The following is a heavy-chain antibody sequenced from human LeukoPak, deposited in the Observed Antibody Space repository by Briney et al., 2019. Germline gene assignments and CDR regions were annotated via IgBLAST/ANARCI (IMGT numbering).Heavy chain of an antibody. CDR3: ARGLPLDLWFGEPGHFDY. J-gene: IGHJ4*02. CDR1: GGSISSGDYY. D-gene: IGHD3-10*01. V-gene: IGHV4-30-4*01. CDR2: IYYSGST. Sequence: SETLSLTCTVSGGSISSGDYYWSWIRQPPGKGLEWIGYIYYSGSTYYNPSLKSRVTISVDTSKNQFSLKLSSVTAADTAVYYCARGLPLDLWFGEPGHFDYWGQGTLVTVSS.